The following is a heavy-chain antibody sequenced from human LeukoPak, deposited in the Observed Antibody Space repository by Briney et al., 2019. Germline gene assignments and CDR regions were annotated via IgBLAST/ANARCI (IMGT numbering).Heavy chain of an antibody. CDR2: IYTSGST. CDR3: ARQEYYYDSSGSLGAFDI. CDR1: GGSISSHY. D-gene: IGHD3-22*01. Sequence: SETLSLTCTVSGGSISSHYWTWIRQPAGKGLEWIGRIYTSGSTNYNPSLKSRVTMSVDTSKNQFSLKVSSVTAADTGVYYCARQEYYYDSSGSLGAFDIWGQGTMVTVSS. J-gene: IGHJ3*02. V-gene: IGHV4-4*07.